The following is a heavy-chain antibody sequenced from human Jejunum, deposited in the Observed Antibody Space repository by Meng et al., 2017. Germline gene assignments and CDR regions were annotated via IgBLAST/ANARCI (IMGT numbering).Heavy chain of an antibody. D-gene: IGHD3-22*01. J-gene: IGHJ4*02. CDR1: GYTFTNYP. CDR3: ASAYDGSGYGPLDH. CDR2: INPGNGDT. V-gene: IGHV1-3*01. Sequence: QGQRVNSGAEVKKPGASVKVSCKASGYTFTNYPMNWVRQAPGQRLEWLGWINPGNGDTKYSQKFQDRVTFSRDTSATTAYMELTRLRSEDTAVYYCASAYDGSGYGPLDHWGQGTLVTVSS.